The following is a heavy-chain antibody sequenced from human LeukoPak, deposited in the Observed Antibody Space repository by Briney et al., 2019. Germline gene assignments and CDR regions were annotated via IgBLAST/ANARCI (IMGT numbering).Heavy chain of an antibody. Sequence: GESLKISCAASGFTFSTYAMSWVRQAPGKGLEWVSAISGSGDNTYYADSVKGRFTISRDNSKNTLYLQMNSLRVEDTAVYYCTVELLKAFDIWGQGTMVTVSS. D-gene: IGHD1-26*01. J-gene: IGHJ3*02. CDR2: ISGSGDNT. CDR3: TVELLKAFDI. CDR1: GFTFSTYA. V-gene: IGHV3-23*01.